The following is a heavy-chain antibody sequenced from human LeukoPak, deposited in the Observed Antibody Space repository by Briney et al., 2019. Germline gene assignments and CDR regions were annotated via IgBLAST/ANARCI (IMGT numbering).Heavy chain of an antibody. Sequence: SQTLSLTCTVSGGSISGGSYYWSWIRQPPGKGLEWIGYIYYSGSTKYNLSLKSRVTISVDTSKNQLSLKLSSVTAADTAVYYCARGGYGLFDYWGQGTLVTVSS. D-gene: IGHD2-15*01. CDR3: ARGGYGLFDY. CDR1: GGSISGGSYY. CDR2: IYYSGST. V-gene: IGHV4-61*01. J-gene: IGHJ4*02.